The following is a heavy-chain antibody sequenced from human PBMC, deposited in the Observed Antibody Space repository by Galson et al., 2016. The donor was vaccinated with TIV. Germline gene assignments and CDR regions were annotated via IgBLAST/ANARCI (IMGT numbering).Heavy chain of an antibody. V-gene: IGHV3-30*04. CDR2: MSYDGRDK. D-gene: IGHD2-15*01. J-gene: IGHJ4*02. CDR3: ARVDISYFFDY. Sequence: SLRLSCAASGFTFSSYGMHWVRQTPGKGLAWVAFMSYDGRDKSYADSVKGRFSISRDKSKNTLYLQMNSMIDEETSVYYCARVDISYFFDYWGQGTLVTDSS. CDR1: GFTFSSYG.